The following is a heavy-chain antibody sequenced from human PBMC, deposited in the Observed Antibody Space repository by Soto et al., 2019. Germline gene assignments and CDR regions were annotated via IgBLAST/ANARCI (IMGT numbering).Heavy chain of an antibody. V-gene: IGHV1-69*01. CDR3: ARDRYDSSGYSDY. J-gene: IGHJ4*02. CDR1: GGTCSSYA. CDR2: IIPIFGTA. Sequence: QVQLVQSGAEVKKPGSSVKVSCKASGGTCSSYAISWVRQAPGQGLERMGGIIPIFGTANYAQKFQGRVTITADESTSTAYMELSSLRFEDTAVYYCARDRYDSSGYSDYWGQGTLVTVSS. D-gene: IGHD3-22*01.